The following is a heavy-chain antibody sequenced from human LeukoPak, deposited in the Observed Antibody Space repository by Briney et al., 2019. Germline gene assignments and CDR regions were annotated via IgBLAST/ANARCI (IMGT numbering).Heavy chain of an antibody. D-gene: IGHD4-17*01. CDR1: GFTFSSYG. J-gene: IGHJ3*02. V-gene: IGHV3-30*02. CDR2: IRYDGSNK. CDR3: ARDPNGDYIGAFEI. Sequence: GGSLRLSCAASGFTFSSYGMHWVRQAPGKGLEWVAFIRYDGSNKYYADSVKGRFTISRDNSKNTLYLQMSSLRAEDTAVYYCARDPNGDYIGAFEIWGQGTMVTVSS.